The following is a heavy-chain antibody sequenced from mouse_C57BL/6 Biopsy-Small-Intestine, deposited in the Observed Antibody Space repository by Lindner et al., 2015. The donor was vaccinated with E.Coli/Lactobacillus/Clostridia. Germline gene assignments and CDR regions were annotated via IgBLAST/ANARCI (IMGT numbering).Heavy chain of an antibody. D-gene: IGHD2-2*01. J-gene: IGHJ4*01. CDR2: ISAFNGNT. CDR1: GYTFTTYD. V-gene: IGHV1-84*02. Sequence: SVKVSCKASGYTFTTYDITWVRQAPGQGLEWMGWISAFNGNTNYAQKVRGRVTMTTDTSTSTAYMELRSLRSDDTAVYYCARGSLWFGESDSSDYWGQGTLVTVSS. CDR3: ARGSLWFGESDSSDY.